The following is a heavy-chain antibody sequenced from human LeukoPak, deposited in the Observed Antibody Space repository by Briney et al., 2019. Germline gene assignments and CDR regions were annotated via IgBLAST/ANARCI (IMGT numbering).Heavy chain of an antibody. J-gene: IGHJ4*02. CDR3: ANYRPPYGGNSGDY. CDR1: AFTIASFS. V-gene: IGHV3-23*01. D-gene: IGHD4-23*01. Sequence: GPSLNLTSFASAFTIASFSMSWVRPATGKGLEWVSAISGSGSSTYYAESVDGRFTISRDKSKNTLYLQMNSLRAEDTAVYYCANYRPPYGGNSGDYWGLGTLVTVAS. CDR2: ISGSGSST.